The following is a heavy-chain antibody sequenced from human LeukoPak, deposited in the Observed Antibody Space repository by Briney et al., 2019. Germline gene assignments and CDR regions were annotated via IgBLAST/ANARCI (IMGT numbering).Heavy chain of an antibody. J-gene: IGHJ6*02. CDR1: GGSISSYY. Sequence: SETLSLTCTVSGGSISSYYWSWIRQPPGKGLEWIGYIYYSGSTNYNPSLKSRVTMSVDTSKNQFSLKLSSVTAADTAVYYCARHGSSGWYKAAPYYYGMDVWGQGTTVTVSS. D-gene: IGHD6-19*01. CDR2: IYYSGST. CDR3: ARHGSSGWYKAAPYYYGMDV. V-gene: IGHV4-59*08.